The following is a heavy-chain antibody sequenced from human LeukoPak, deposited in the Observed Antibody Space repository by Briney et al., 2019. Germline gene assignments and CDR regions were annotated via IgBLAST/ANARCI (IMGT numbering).Heavy chain of an antibody. CDR2: INTNTGNP. CDR1: GYTFTSYA. Sequence: ASVKVSCKASGYTFTSYAMNWVRQAPGQGLGWMGWINTNTGNPTYAQGFTGRFVFSLDTSVSTAYLRISSLKAEDTAVYYCARVDLDILTGYPSYYFDYWGQGTLVTVSS. V-gene: IGHV7-4-1*02. J-gene: IGHJ4*02. D-gene: IGHD3-9*01. CDR3: ARVDLDILTGYPSYYFDY.